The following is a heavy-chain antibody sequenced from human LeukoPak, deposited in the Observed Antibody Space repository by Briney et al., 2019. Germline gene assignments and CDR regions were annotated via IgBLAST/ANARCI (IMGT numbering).Heavy chain of an antibody. CDR1: GYSISSGYY. D-gene: IGHD4-17*01. CDR3: AREPLYGDYDPVGWFDP. Sequence: SETLSLTCTVSGYSISSGYYWGWIRQPPGKGLEWIGSIYHSGSTYYNPSLKSRVTISVDTSKNQFSLKLSSVTAADTAAYYCAREPLYGDYDPVGWFDPWGQGTLVTVSS. J-gene: IGHJ5*02. V-gene: IGHV4-38-2*02. CDR2: IYHSGST.